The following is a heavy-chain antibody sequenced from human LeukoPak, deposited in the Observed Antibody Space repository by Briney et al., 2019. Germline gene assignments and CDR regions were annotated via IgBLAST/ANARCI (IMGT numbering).Heavy chain of an antibody. CDR1: GGSITNYY. CDR2: IYYSGNT. J-gene: IGHJ4*02. Sequence: SQTLSLTCTVSGGSITNYYWSWIRQPPGKGLEYVGYIYYSGNTNYNPSLNSRVTISVDTSKRQFSLKLNSVTAADTAVYYCARGPGSPSGDNYGRPLDYWGQGTLVTVSS. CDR3: ARGPGSPSGDNYGRPLDY. D-gene: IGHD5-18*01. V-gene: IGHV4-59*01.